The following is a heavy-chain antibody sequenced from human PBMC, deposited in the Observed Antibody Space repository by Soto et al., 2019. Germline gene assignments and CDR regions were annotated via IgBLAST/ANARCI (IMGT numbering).Heavy chain of an antibody. CDR1: GYTFTSYD. D-gene: IGHD1-26*01. Sequence: QVQLVQSGAEVKKPGASVKVSCKASGYTFTSYDIHGVRQATGQGLEWWGWMDPYRANTGYAQKFQGRVAMTRDTSITTAYMELSSLSSEDSAVYYCVIGHRHSGIYTGDSWGQGSLVTVSS. CDR2: MDPYRANT. CDR3: VIGHRHSGIYTGDS. V-gene: IGHV1-8*01. J-gene: IGHJ4*02.